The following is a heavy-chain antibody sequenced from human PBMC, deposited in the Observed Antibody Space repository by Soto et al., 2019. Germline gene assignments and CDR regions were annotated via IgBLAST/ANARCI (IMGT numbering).Heavy chain of an antibody. Sequence: ASVKVSCKASGYTFTSYGISWVRQAPGQGLEWMGWISAYNGNTNYAQKLQGRVTMTTDTSTSTAYMELRSLRSDDTAVYYCARVYCSSTSCYAIHWFDPWGQGXLVTVS. J-gene: IGHJ5*02. D-gene: IGHD2-2*01. CDR1: GYTFTSYG. V-gene: IGHV1-18*01. CDR2: ISAYNGNT. CDR3: ARVYCSSTSCYAIHWFDP.